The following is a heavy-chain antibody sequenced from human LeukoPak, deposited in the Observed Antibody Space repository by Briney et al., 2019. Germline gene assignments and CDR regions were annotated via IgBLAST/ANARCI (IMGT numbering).Heavy chain of an antibody. CDR3: ARRYCSGGTCYFDY. CDR1: GYRFTDYW. Sequence: GESLKISCKGSGYRFTDYWIAWVRQMPGKGLEWMGIIYPGDSDSRYSPSFQGQVTFSADKSISTAYLQWSSLKASDTAMYYCARRYCSGGTCYFDYWGQGTLVTVSS. J-gene: IGHJ4*02. D-gene: IGHD2-15*01. V-gene: IGHV5-51*01. CDR2: IYPGDSDS.